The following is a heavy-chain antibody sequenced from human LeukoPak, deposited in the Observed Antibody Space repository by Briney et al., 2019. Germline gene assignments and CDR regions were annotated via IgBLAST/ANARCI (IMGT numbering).Heavy chain of an antibody. J-gene: IGHJ4*02. Sequence: ASVKVSCKASGYTFTGYYMHWVRQAPGQGLEWMGWINPNSGGTNYAQKFQGRVTMTRDTSITTAYMELSRLRSDDTAVYYCARSSIIAAAGPYYFDYWGQGTLVTVSS. V-gene: IGHV1-2*02. D-gene: IGHD6-13*01. CDR2: INPNSGGT. CDR1: GYTFTGYY. CDR3: ARSSIIAAAGPYYFDY.